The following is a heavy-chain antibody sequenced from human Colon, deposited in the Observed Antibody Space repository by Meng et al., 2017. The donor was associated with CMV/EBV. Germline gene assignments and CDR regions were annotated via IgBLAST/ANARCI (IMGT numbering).Heavy chain of an antibody. CDR3: ARGDCSSTSCYTFRYYYYYYGMDV. CDR1: GFTFKSYG. D-gene: IGHD2-2*02. J-gene: IGHJ6*02. Sequence: GESLKISCATSGFTFKSYGMNWVRQAPGKGLEWVSYISGDYSVIHYLDSVKGRFTISRDNAEKSLSLQMNSLRAEDTAVYYCARGDCSSTSCYTFRYYYYYYGMDVWGQGTTVTVSS. V-gene: IGHV3-48*04. CDR2: ISGDYSVI.